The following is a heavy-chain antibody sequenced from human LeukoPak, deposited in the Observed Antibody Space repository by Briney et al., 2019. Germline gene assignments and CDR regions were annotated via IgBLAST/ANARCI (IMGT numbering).Heavy chain of an antibody. CDR1: GFTFSKYI. V-gene: IGHV3-21*01. CDR2: ISSTSTYI. D-gene: IGHD6-19*01. J-gene: IGHJ4*02. CDR3: ARGKEPVAGSLSHFDY. Sequence: GGSLRLSCAASGFTFSKYIINWVRQAPGKGLEWVSSISSTSTYIYYADSVKGRFTISRDNAKNSLYLQMNSLRAEDTAVYYCARGKEPVAGSLSHFDYWGQGTLVTVSS.